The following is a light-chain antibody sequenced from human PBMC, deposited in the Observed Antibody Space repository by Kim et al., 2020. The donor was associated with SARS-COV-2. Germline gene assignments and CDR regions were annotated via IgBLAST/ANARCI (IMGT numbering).Light chain of an antibody. Sequence: GTSTLTCSSSTGAVTSTYYPNWFQQRPGRAPRSLIYSTNNKHSWTPARCSGSLLGGKAALTLSGVQPEDEADYYCLLYFGGAQHYVFGTGTKVTVL. J-gene: IGLJ1*01. CDR1: TGAVTSTYY. CDR2: STN. V-gene: IGLV7-43*01. CDR3: LLYFGGAQHYV.